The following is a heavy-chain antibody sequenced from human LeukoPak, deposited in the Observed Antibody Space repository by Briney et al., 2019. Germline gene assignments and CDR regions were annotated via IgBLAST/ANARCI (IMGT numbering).Heavy chain of an antibody. V-gene: IGHV4-59*02. CDR3: ARSSEGRYYYDSSGFSYYYYYMDV. J-gene: IGHJ6*03. CDR1: GGSVSDYY. D-gene: IGHD3-22*01. Sequence: PSETLSLTCTISGGSVSDYYWSWIRQSPGKGLEWIGYIYYSGSTNYNPSLKSRVTISVDTSKNQFSLKLSSVTAADTAVYYCARSSEGRYYYDSSGFSYYYYYMDVWGKGTTVTISS. CDR2: IYYSGST.